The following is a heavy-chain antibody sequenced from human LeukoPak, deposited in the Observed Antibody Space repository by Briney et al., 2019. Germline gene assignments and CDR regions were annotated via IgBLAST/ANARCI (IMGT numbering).Heavy chain of an antibody. CDR2: IIPILGIA. CDR3: ASSGSGSQYYMDV. Sequence: SVKVSCKASGGTFISYTISWVRQAPGQGLEWMGRIIPILGIANYAQKFQGRVTITADQSTSTAYMELSSLRSEDTAVYYCASSGSGSQYYMDVWGKGTTVTVSS. D-gene: IGHD3-10*01. CDR1: GGTFISYT. J-gene: IGHJ6*03. V-gene: IGHV1-69*02.